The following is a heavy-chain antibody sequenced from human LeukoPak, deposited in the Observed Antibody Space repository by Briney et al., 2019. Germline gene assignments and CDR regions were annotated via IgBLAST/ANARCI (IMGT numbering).Heavy chain of an antibody. D-gene: IGHD6-19*01. J-gene: IGHJ4*02. CDR1: GYTFTSYA. Sequence: GASVKVSCKASGYTFTSYAMHWVRQAPGQRLEWMGWINAGNGNTKYSQKFQGRVTITRDTSTSTAYMELRSLRSDDTAVYYCARNSIAVAARGHIDYWGQGTLVTVSS. V-gene: IGHV1-3*01. CDR2: INAGNGNT. CDR3: ARNSIAVAARGHIDY.